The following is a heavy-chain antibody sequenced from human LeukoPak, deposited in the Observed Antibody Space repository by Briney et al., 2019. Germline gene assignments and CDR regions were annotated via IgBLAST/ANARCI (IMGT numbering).Heavy chain of an antibody. Sequence: PSETLSLTCTVSGGSISSYYWSWIRQPPGKGLEWIGYIYYSGSTNYNPSLKSRVTISVDTSKNQFSLKLSSVTAADTAVYYCARVPDYEHSFFDYWGQGTLVTVSS. CDR1: GGSISSYY. V-gene: IGHV4-59*12. J-gene: IGHJ4*02. CDR2: IYYSGST. D-gene: IGHD4-17*01. CDR3: ARVPDYEHSFFDY.